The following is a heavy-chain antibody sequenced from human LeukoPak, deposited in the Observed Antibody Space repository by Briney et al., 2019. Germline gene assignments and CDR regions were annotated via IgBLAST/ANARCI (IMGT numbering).Heavy chain of an antibody. V-gene: IGHV4-34*01. CDR3: AGAYYITGLDY. D-gene: IGHD3-22*01. Sequence: SETLSLTCAVYGGSFSGYYWSWIRQPPGKGLEWIGEINHSGSTNYNPSLKSRVTISVDTSKNQFSLKLSSVTAADTAVYYCAGAYYITGLDYWGQGTLVTVSS. J-gene: IGHJ4*02. CDR1: GGSFSGYY. CDR2: INHSGST.